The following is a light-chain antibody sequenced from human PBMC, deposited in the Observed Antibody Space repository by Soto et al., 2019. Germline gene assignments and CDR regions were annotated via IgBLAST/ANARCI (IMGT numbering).Light chain of an antibody. CDR1: SSDVGSQNL. J-gene: IGLJ1*01. Sequence: QSVLTQPACVSGSPGQSITISCTGSSSDVGSQNLVSWYQQHPRKAPKLIIYEGSRRPSGVSNRFSGSQSGNTASLTVSGLQAEDEADYYCCSFAAGNTYVFGSGTKVTVL. V-gene: IGLV2-23*01. CDR2: EGS. CDR3: CSFAAGNTYV.